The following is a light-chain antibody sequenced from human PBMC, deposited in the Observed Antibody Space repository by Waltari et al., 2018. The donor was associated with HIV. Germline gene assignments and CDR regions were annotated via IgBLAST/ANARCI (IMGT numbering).Light chain of an antibody. CDR1: NSDVGGYNF. CDR3: TSYTSNNTLM. Sequence: QSALTQPASVSGSPGQSITISCTGTNSDVGGYNFVSWYQQHPGRGPKLMIYEVTNRPSGLSNRFSGSKSGNTASLTISGLQAEDEADYYCTSYTSNNTLMFGGGTKVTVL. V-gene: IGLV2-14*01. J-gene: IGLJ3*02. CDR2: EVT.